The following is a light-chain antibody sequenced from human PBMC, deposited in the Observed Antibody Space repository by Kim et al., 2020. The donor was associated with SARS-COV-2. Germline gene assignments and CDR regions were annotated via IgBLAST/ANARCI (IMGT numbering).Light chain of an antibody. V-gene: IGKV3-20*01. CDR3: QQYATLPLT. Sequence: EIVLTQSPGTLSLSPGERATLSCRASQSVYNTYLAWYQQKPGQAPRLLISGASSRVTGIPDRFSGSGSGTEFTLTISRLEPEDFAVYYCQQYATLPLTFGGGTKVEI. CDR2: GAS. J-gene: IGKJ4*01. CDR1: QSVYNTY.